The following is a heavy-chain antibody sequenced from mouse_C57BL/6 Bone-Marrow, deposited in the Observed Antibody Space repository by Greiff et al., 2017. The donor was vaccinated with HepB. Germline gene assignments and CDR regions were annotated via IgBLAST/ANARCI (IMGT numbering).Heavy chain of an antibody. D-gene: IGHD1-1*01. J-gene: IGHJ4*01. CDR3: TTKDSGSSYGYAMDY. CDR2: IDPENGDT. CDR1: GFNIKDDY. Sequence: QLQQSGAELVRPGASVKLSCTASGFNIKDDYMHWVKQRPEQGLEWIGWIDPENGDTEYASKFQGKATITADTSSNTAYLQLSSLTSEDTAVYYCTTKDSGSSYGYAMDYWGQGTSVTVSS. V-gene: IGHV14-4*01.